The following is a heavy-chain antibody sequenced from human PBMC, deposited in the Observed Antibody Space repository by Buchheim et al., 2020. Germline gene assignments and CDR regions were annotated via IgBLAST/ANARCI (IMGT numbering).Heavy chain of an antibody. J-gene: IGHJ4*02. CDR1: GFTFSSYS. Sequence: EVQLVESGGGLVKPGGSLRLSCAASGFTFSSYSMNWVRQAPGKGLEWVSSISSSSSYIYYADSVKGRFTISRDNAKNSLYVQMNSLRAEDTAVYYCARDPAYYDILTGYHYYFDYWGQGTL. CDR3: ARDPAYYDILTGYHYYFDY. D-gene: IGHD3-9*01. V-gene: IGHV3-21*01. CDR2: ISSSSSYI.